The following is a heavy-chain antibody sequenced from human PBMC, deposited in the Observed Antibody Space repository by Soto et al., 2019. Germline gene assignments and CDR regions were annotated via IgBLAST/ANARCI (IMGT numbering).Heavy chain of an antibody. CDR2: IYHSGST. D-gene: IGHD4-4*01. V-gene: IGHV4-30-2*01. CDR1: GGSINTATHS. CDR3: ARGGGVTTTGDDY. J-gene: IGHJ4*02. Sequence: QLQLQESGSGLVKPSQTLSLTCAVSGGSINTATHSWSWIRQPPGKGLEWIGYIYHSGSTYYNPSLKNRVTISIDQSNHPFSLRLSSGAAADPAVYYCARGGGVTTTGDDYWGQGILVTVSS.